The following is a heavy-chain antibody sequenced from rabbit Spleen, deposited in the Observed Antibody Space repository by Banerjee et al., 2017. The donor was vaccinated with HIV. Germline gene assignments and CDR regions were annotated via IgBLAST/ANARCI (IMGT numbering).Heavy chain of an antibody. J-gene: IGHJ4*01. V-gene: IGHV1S45*01. CDR3: ARSPYVANGGCNL. Sequence: QEQLKESGGGLVQPGGSLKLSCKVSGFDFSSYYMTWVRQAPGKGLEWTGYIDPVFGNTYYASWVNGRFTISKTSSTTVTLQMTSLTAADTATYFCARSPYVANGGCNLWGPGTLVTVS. CDR1: GFDFSSYY. CDR2: IDPVFGNT. D-gene: IGHD5-1*01.